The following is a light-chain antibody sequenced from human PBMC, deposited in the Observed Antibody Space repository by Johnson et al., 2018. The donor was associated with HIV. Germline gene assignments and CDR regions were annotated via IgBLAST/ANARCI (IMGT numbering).Light chain of an antibody. Sequence: QSVLTQPPSMSAAPGQKVTISCSGSNSNIGNNYVSWYQQLPGTAPKLLIYENNKRPSGIPDRFSGSKSGTSATLGITGLQTGDEAVYYCATWDRSLTIGGVFGSWTKFTVL. V-gene: IGLV1-51*02. CDR2: ENN. J-gene: IGLJ1*01. CDR3: ATWDRSLTIGGV. CDR1: NSNIGNNY.